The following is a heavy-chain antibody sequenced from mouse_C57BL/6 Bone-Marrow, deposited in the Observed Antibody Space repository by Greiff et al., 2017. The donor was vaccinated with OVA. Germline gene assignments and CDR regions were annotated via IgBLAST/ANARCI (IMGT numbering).Heavy chain of an antibody. CDR2: INPSTGGT. CDR3: ARSERGTAQALLDY. CDR1: GYSFTGYY. V-gene: IGHV1-42*01. D-gene: IGHD3-2*02. J-gene: IGHJ2*01. Sequence: EVMLVESGPELVKPGASVKISCKASGYSFTGYYMNWVKQSPEKSLEWIGEINPSTGGTTYNQKFKAKATLTVDKSSSTAYMQLKSLTSEDSAVYYCARSERGTAQALLDYWGQGTTLTVSS.